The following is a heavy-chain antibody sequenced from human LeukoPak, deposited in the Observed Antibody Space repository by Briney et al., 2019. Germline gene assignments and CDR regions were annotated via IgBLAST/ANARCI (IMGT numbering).Heavy chain of an antibody. D-gene: IGHD3-16*01. Sequence: SETLSLTCTVSGGSISGVYWNWVRQPPRKGLEWVGYIHTSGSTSFNPSLKSRLSFSIDTSKNQVSLRLSSVTATDTAVYYCTRRRGGWGEGEFDFWGQGIPVTVST. CDR3: TRRRGGWGEGEFDF. CDR2: IHTSGST. V-gene: IGHV4-4*09. CDR1: GGSISGVY. J-gene: IGHJ4*02.